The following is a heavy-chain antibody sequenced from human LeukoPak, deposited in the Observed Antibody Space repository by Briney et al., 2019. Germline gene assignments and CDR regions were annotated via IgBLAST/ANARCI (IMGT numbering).Heavy chain of an antibody. D-gene: IGHD3-3*01. CDR2: IKSDGTYT. Sequence: GGSLRLSCAASGFTFSRHWMHWVRQAPGKGLVCVSRIKSDGTYTSYADSVKVRFTISRDNAKDTVYLQMNSLRAEDTAVYYCAREEWVAVPWCYYCYGMYVWGQGTTVTVSS. CDR1: GFTFSRHW. CDR3: AREEWVAVPWCYYCYGMYV. J-gene: IGHJ6*02. V-gene: IGHV3-74*01.